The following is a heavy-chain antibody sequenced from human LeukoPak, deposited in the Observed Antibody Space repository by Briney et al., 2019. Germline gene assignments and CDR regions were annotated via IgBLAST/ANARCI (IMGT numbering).Heavy chain of an antibody. Sequence: SETLSLTCTVSGGSISSSSYYWGWIRQPPGKGLEWIGSIYYSGSTYYNPSLKSRVTISVDTSKNQFSLKLSSVTAADTAVYYCARDPGYSSDFDYWGQGTLVTVSS. CDR2: IYYSGST. V-gene: IGHV4-39*07. D-gene: IGHD2-15*01. CDR3: ARDPGYSSDFDY. CDR1: GGSISSSSYY. J-gene: IGHJ4*02.